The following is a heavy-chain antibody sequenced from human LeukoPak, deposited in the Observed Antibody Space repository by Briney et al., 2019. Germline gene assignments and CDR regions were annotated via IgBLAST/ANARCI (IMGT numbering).Heavy chain of an antibody. V-gene: IGHV3-9*01. Sequence: PGGSLRLSCAASGFTFDDYAMHWVRQASGKGLEWVSGISWNSGSIGYADSVKGRFTISRDNAKNSLYLQMNSLRAEDTALYYCAKAPRRYYYSPYGMDVWGQGTTVTVSS. CDR3: AKAPRRYYYSPYGMDV. CDR1: GFTFDDYA. D-gene: IGHD1-14*01. J-gene: IGHJ6*02. CDR2: ISWNSGSI.